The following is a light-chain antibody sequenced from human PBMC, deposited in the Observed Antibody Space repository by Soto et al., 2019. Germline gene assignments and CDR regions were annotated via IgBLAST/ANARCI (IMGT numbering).Light chain of an antibody. CDR1: QGIRSD. Sequence: DIQMTQSPSTLSASMGDRVTITFRESQGIRSDLGWFQQKXGKAPKXXIYTGSKLQSGVPSRFSGTASGREFSLTISGLQPDDFATYYCHQDFRYPWTFGQGTKVDIK. CDR3: HQDFRYPWT. J-gene: IGKJ1*01. CDR2: TGS. V-gene: IGKV1-17*01.